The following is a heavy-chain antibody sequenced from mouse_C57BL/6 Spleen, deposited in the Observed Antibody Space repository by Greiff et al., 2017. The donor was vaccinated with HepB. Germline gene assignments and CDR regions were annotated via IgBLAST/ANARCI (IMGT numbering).Heavy chain of an antibody. J-gene: IGHJ2*01. D-gene: IGHD2-1*01. V-gene: IGHV1-31*01. CDR2: IYTYNGVS. CDR3: AYGNYVDC. Sequence: EVKLLESGPELVKPGASVKISCKASGYSFTGYYMYWVNQSHGNILDWIGYIYTYNGVSSYNQKFKGKATLTVDKSSSTAYMELRSLTSEDSAVYYCAYGNYVDCWGQGTTLTVSS. CDR1: GYSFTGYY.